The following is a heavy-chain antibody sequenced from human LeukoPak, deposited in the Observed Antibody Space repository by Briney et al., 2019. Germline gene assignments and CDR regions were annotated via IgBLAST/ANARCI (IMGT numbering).Heavy chain of an antibody. CDR3: ARAYAAGFNDFWSGYPDY. J-gene: IGHJ4*02. CDR1: GYTFTSYG. D-gene: IGHD3-3*01. CDR2: ISAYNGNT. Sequence: GASVKVSCKASGYTFTSYGISWVRQASGQGLEWMGWISAYNGNTNYAQKLQGRVTMTTDTSTSTAYMELRSLRSDDTAVYYCARAYAAGFNDFWSGYPDYWGQGTLVTVSS. V-gene: IGHV1-18*01.